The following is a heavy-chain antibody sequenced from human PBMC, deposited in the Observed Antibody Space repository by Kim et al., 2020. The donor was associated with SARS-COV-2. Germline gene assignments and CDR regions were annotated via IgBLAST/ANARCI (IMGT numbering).Heavy chain of an antibody. Sequence: ADSWKGHFTVSRDNSKNTLYLQMNSLRAEDTAVYYCARTSSGSYFGWFDPWGQGTLVTVSS. V-gene: IGHV3-30*01. J-gene: IGHJ5*02. CDR3: ARTSSGSYFGWFDP. D-gene: IGHD1-26*01.